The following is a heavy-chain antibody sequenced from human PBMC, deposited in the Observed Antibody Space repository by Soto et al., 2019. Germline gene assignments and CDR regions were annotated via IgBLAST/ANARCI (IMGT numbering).Heavy chain of an antibody. J-gene: IGHJ6*02. CDR3: AREDSYGWSGESSDF. Sequence: SETLSLTCAVVGDSLRGQSWNWIRQSPGKGLEGIGELDPRGGTNYNPSLKSRAIISDDTYNNQFSLTLTSVTAADTAVYYCAREDSYGWSGESSDFWGQGTTVTVSS. V-gene: IGHV4-34*01. CDR1: GDSLRGQS. D-gene: IGHD6-19*01. CDR2: LDPRGGT.